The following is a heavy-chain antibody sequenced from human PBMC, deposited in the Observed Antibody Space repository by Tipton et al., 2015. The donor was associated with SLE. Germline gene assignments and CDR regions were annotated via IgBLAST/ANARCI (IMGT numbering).Heavy chain of an antibody. CDR2: IKQDGSAK. J-gene: IGHJ4*02. CDR3: ARDIWSGYYRRFDY. Sequence: SLRLSCAASGFTFSSYWMNWVRQAPGKGLEWVANIKQDGSAKYYVDSVKGRFTTSRDNAKNSLYLQMNSLRAEDTAVYYCARDIWSGYYRRFDYWGQGTLVTVSS. CDR1: GFTFSSYW. V-gene: IGHV3-7*01. D-gene: IGHD3-3*01.